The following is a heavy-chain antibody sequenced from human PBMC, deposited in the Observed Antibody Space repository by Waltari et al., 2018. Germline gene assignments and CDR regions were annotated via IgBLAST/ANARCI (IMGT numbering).Heavy chain of an antibody. CDR2: INWDGSST. CDR3: ARVNSNYVNWFDP. V-gene: IGHV3-20*04. D-gene: IGHD4-4*01. Sequence: EEQLVESGGGVVRPGGSLRLSCAASGFPFDHYAMAWVRQAPGEGVEWVSGINWDGSSTGYADSVKGRFTISRDNAKNSLHLHVNSLTAEDTAFYYCARVNSNYVNWFDPWGQGTLVIVSS. CDR1: GFPFDHYA. J-gene: IGHJ5*02.